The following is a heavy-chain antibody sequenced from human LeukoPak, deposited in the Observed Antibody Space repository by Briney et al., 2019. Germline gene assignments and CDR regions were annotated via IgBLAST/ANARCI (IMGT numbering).Heavy chain of an antibody. V-gene: IGHV4-30-4*08. CDR3: ARAEKENYDFWSGYSHPNWFDP. J-gene: IGHJ5*02. Sequence: SETLSLTCTVSGGSISSGDYYWSWIRQPPGKGLEWIGYIYYSGSTYYNPSLKSRVTISVDTSKNQFSLKLSSVTAADTAVYYCARAEKENYDFWSGYSHPNWFDPWGQGTLVTVSS. CDR1: GGSISSGDYY. D-gene: IGHD3-3*01. CDR2: IYYSGST.